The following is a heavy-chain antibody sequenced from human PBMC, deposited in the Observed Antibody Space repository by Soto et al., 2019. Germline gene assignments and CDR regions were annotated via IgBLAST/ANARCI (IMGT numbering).Heavy chain of an antibody. J-gene: IGHJ5*02. CDR2: TYYRSKWYN. V-gene: IGHV6-1*01. D-gene: IGHD6-6*01. CDR1: GDSVSSNSAA. Sequence: SQTLSLTCAVSGDSVSSNSAAWNLIRQSPSRGLEWLGRTYYRSKWYNDYALSVKSRITINPDTSKNQFSLQLNSVTPEDTAVYYCARDVRYTRSSVWFDRWGQGTLVTVSS. CDR3: ARDVRYTRSSVWFDR.